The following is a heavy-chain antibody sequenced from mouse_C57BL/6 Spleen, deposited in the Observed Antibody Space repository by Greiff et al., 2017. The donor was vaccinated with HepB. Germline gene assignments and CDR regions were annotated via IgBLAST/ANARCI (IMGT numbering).Heavy chain of an antibody. V-gene: IGHV1-82*01. CDR1: GYAFSSSW. CDR2: IYPGDGDT. Sequence: VQLQQSGPELVKPGASVKISCKASGYAFSSSWMNWVKQRPGKGLEWIGRIYPGDGDTNYNGKFKGKATLTADKSSSTAYMQLSSLTSEDSAVYFCAREDYYGRYFDVWGTGTTVTVSS. D-gene: IGHD1-1*01. CDR3: AREDYYGRYFDV. J-gene: IGHJ1*03.